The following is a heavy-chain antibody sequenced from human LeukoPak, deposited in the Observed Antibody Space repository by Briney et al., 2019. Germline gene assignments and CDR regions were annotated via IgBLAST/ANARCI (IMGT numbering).Heavy chain of an antibody. CDR1: GFTFSNYA. V-gene: IGHV3-23*01. Sequence: GGSLRLSCAASGFTFSNYAMSWVRQAPGKGLEWVSAISGSGTRTYYADAVKGRFTISRDNSKNKLYLQVNSLRAEDRAVYYCAKIIVGTNYFYYSGMDFWGQATTATVSS. CDR2: ISGSGTRT. CDR3: AKIIVGTNYFYYSGMDF. J-gene: IGHJ6*02. D-gene: IGHD5-12*01.